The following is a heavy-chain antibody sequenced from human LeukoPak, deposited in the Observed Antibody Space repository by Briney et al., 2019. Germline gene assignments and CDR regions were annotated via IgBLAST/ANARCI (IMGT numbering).Heavy chain of an antibody. J-gene: IGHJ4*02. CDR1: GITFSSYW. CDR3: ARDWTLNY. CDR2: IKRDGSEK. Sequence: PGGSLRLSCLASGITFSSYWMSWVRQAPGKGLEWVANIKRDGSEKNYVDSVKGRFTISRDNAKNSLYLQMNSLRAEDTAVYYCARDWTLNYWGQGTLVTVSS. V-gene: IGHV3-7*01. D-gene: IGHD3/OR15-3a*01.